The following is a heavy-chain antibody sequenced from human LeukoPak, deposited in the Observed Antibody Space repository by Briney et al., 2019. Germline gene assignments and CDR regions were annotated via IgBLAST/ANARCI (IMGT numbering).Heavy chain of an antibody. V-gene: IGHV3-7*03. Sequence: PGGSLRLSCAASGFTFSSYWMSWVRQAPGKGLEWVASINHNGNVNYYVDSVKGRFTISRDKAKTALYLQMSNWRAEDTAVYFCARGGGLDVWGQGATVTVSS. D-gene: IGHD3-16*01. CDR1: GFTFSSYW. CDR3: ARGGGLDV. J-gene: IGHJ6*02. CDR2: INHNGNVN.